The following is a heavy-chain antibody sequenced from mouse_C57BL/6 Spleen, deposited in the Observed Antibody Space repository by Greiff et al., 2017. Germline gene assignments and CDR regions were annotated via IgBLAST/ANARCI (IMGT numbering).Heavy chain of an antibody. CDR2: ISSGGDYI. D-gene: IGHD1-1*01. V-gene: IGHV5-9-1*02. Sequence: EVKVVESGEGLVKPGGSLKLSCAASGFTFSSYAMSWVRQTPEKRLEWVAYISSGGDYIYYADTVKGRFTISRDNARNTLYLQMSSLKSEDTAMYYCTRVSSYYGSPYYFDDWGQGTTLTVSS. CDR3: TRVSSYYGSPYYFDD. CDR1: GFTFSSYA. J-gene: IGHJ2*01.